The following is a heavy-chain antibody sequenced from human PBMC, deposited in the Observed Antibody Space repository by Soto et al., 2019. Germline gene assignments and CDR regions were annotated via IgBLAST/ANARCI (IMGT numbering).Heavy chain of an antibody. CDR2: ITPIFGNA. D-gene: IGHD3-10*01. CDR1: GWTFTNYG. V-gene: IGHV1-69*13. Sequence: SVKGSCKASGWTFTNYGIGWVRQAPGQGLEWMGGITPIFGNANYAQKFQGRVTITADESTSTAYMELSSLRSEDTAVYYCARDLGVRAPYWGWFDPWGQGTLVTVSS. CDR3: ARDLGVRAPYWGWFDP. J-gene: IGHJ5*02.